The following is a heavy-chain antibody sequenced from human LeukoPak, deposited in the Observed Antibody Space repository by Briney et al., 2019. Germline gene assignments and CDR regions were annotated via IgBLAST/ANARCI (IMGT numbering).Heavy chain of an antibody. J-gene: IGHJ5*02. Sequence: GASVKVSCKASGYTFTGYYMHWVRQAPGQGLEWMGWINPNSGGTNYAQKFQGRVTMTRDTSISTAYMELSSLRSEDTAVYYCARDRGTPIAASANWFDPWGQGTLVTVSS. CDR1: GYTFTGYY. CDR3: ARDRGTPIAASANWFDP. V-gene: IGHV1-2*02. CDR2: INPNSGGT. D-gene: IGHD6-6*01.